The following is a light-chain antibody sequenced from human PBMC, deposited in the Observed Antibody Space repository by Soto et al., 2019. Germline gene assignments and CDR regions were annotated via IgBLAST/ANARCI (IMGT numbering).Light chain of an antibody. CDR1: QSISSS. Sequence: DIQMTQSPSSLSASVGDRVTITCRASQSISSSLNWYQQRPGKAPNLLIYAASSLQSGVPSRFSGSGSGTDFTLTISSLQPEDFATYYCQQSFSTLGRTFAHGTKVEIK. J-gene: IGKJ1*01. CDR3: QQSFSTLGRT. CDR2: AAS. V-gene: IGKV1-39*01.